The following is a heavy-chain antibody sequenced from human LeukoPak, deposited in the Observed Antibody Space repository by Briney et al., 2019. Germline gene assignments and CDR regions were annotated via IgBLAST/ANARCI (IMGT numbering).Heavy chain of an antibody. CDR1: GFTFSTYS. Sequence: GGSLRLSWAASGFTFSTYSMNWVRQAPGKGREWVSYISSSSRIISFADSVRGRFTISRDNAKNSLYLQMNSLRDEDTAVYYCARSEYSYGPTFDYWGQGTLVTVSS. J-gene: IGHJ4*02. CDR3: ARSEYSYGPTFDY. D-gene: IGHD5-18*01. V-gene: IGHV3-48*02. CDR2: ISSSSRII.